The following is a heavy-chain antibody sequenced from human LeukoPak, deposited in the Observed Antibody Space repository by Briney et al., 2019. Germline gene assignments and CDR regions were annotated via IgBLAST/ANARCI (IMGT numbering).Heavy chain of an antibody. J-gene: IGHJ4*02. Sequence: SETLSLTCTVSGGSISSSSYYWGWIRQPPGKGLEWIGSIYYSGSTYYNPSLKSRVTISVDTSKNQFSLKLSSVTAADTAVYYCARGPSTRFDYWGQGTLVTVSS. CDR3: ARGPSTRFDY. V-gene: IGHV4-39*01. CDR2: IYYSGST. D-gene: IGHD5/OR15-5a*01. CDR1: GGSISSSSYY.